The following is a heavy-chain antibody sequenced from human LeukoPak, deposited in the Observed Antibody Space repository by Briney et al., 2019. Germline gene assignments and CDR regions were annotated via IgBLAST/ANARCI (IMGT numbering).Heavy chain of an antibody. Sequence: GESLKISCQASGYSFTSSWIGWARQMPGKGLEWMAIINPGDSDTRYSPSFQGQVTISTDKSISTVYLQWGSLKASDTAMYYCARQPGAGWFDPWGQGTLVTVSS. CDR3: ARQPGAGWFDP. D-gene: IGHD3-10*01. CDR2: INPGDSDT. CDR1: GYSFTSSW. J-gene: IGHJ5*02. V-gene: IGHV5-51*01.